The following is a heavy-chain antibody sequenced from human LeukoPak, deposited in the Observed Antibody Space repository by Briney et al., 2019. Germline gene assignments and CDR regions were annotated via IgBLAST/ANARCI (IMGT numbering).Heavy chain of an antibody. CDR3: AKDASPGHNFLALDY. J-gene: IGHJ4*02. Sequence: GGSLRLSCAASGFTFSSYGMSWARQAPGKGLEWVSAIRFSGESTYYAESVKGRFAISRDNSQNTLYLQMNSLRAEGTAVYYCAKDASPGHNFLALDYWGQGTLVTVSS. V-gene: IGHV3-23*01. CDR1: GFTFSSYG. D-gene: IGHD3-3*01. CDR2: IRFSGEST.